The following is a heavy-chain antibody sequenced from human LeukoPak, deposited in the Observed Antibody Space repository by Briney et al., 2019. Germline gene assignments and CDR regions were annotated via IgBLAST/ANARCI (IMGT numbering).Heavy chain of an antibody. D-gene: IGHD5-18*01. J-gene: IGHJ4*02. Sequence: SETLSLTCTVSGGSVSSGSYYWSWIRQPPGKGLEWIGYIYYSGSTNYNPSLKSRVTISVDTSKNQFSLKLSSVTAADTAVYYCAREKRCSYVDYWGQGTLVTVSS. V-gene: IGHV4-61*01. CDR3: AREKRCSYVDY. CDR2: IYYSGST. CDR1: GGSVSSGSYY.